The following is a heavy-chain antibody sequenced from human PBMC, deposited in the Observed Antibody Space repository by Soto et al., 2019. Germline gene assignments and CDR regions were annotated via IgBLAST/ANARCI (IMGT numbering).Heavy chain of an antibody. J-gene: IGHJ3*02. CDR1: GFTFSDYG. CDR3: ARREEGAFNDVFDI. D-gene: IGHD1-26*01. V-gene: IGHV3-21*01. CDR2: TDTSGTYI. Sequence: GGSLRLSCAASGFTFSDYGMNWVRRAPGTGLEWVSSTDTSGTYINYADLAKGRFTIARDNARNSLYLQMNSLRAEDTAVYYCARREEGAFNDVFDIWGQGTMVTVSS.